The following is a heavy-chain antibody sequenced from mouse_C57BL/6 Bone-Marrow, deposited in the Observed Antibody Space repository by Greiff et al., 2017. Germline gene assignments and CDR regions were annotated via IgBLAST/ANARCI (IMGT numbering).Heavy chain of an antibody. CDR2: IDPANGNT. J-gene: IGHJ2*01. CDR3: ARGAAVVMDY. CDR1: GFNIQNTS. V-gene: IGHV14-3*01. D-gene: IGHD1-1*01. Sequence: EVKLQESVAELVRPGASVKLSCTASGFNIQNTSMHWVKQRHEQSLEWIGRIDPANGNTKYAPKFQGKATITADTSSNTAYLQLSSLTSEDTAIYYCARGAAVVMDYWGQGTTLTVSS.